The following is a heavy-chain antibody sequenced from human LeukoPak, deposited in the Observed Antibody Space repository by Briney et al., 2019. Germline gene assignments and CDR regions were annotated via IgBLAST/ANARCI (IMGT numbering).Heavy chain of an antibody. CDR1: GFTFSSYG. Sequence: GGSLRLSCAASGFTFSSYGIHWVRQAPGEGLEWVAVISYDGTNKDYADSVKGRFTISRDNSKNTLYLQMNSLRTEDTAVYFCARGIPAQFAFDPWGQGTLVTVSS. J-gene: IGHJ5*02. D-gene: IGHD2-2*01. CDR3: ARGIPAQFAFDP. CDR2: ISYDGTNK. V-gene: IGHV3-30*03.